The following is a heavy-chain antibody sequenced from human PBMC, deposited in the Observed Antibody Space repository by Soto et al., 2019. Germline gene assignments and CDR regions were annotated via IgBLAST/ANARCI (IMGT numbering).Heavy chain of an antibody. V-gene: IGHV6-1*01. CDR1: GYRMSRYNAA. J-gene: IGHJ4*02. CDR2: TYYRSKWYN. Sequence: LQHLRLICDSSGYRMSRYNAAWNWNRQSPSRGLEWLGRTYYRSKWYNDYAVSVKSRITINPDTSKNQFSLQLNSVTPEDTAVYYCARASGGTAVAEHFDNCGQGHLVSVSS. CDR3: ARASGGTAVAEHFDN. D-gene: IGHD6-19*01.